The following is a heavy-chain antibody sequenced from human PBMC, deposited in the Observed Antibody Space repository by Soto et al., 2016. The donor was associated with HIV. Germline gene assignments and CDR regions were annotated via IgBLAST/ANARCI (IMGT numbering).Heavy chain of an antibody. J-gene: IGHJ4*02. D-gene: IGHD3-10*01. CDR2: INPNSGGT. V-gene: IGHV1-2*02. Sequence: QVQLVQSGAEVKKPGASVKVSCKASGYTFTGYYIHWVRQAPGQGLEWMGWINPNSGGTNYAQKFQGRVTMTRDTSISTAYMELSRLRSDDTAVYYCARDQFITMFRGSYIHTHFDYWGQGTLVTVSS. CDR3: ARDQFITMFRGSYIHTHFDY. CDR1: GYTFTGYY.